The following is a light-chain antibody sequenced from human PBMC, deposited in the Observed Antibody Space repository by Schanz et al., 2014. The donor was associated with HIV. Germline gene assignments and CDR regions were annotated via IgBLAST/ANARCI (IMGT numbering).Light chain of an antibody. CDR3: MQSLQTPQFT. Sequence: DFVMTQSPLSLPVTPGQPASISCRSSQSLLHSTGYNYLSWYLQKPGQSPQLLIYLGSNRASGVPDRFSGSGSGTDFTLKISRVEAEDVGVYYCMQSLQTPQFTFGPGTKVYIK. CDR2: LGS. J-gene: IGKJ3*01. V-gene: IGKV2-28*01. CDR1: QSLLHSTGYNY.